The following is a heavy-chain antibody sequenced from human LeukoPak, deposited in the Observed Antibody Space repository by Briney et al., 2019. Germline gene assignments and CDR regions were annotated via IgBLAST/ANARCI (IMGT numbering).Heavy chain of an antibody. CDR3: ARVRGSHADAFDI. CDR1: GFTFSSYW. D-gene: IGHD1-26*01. CDR2: INTDGSST. J-gene: IGHJ3*02. Sequence: GGSLRLSCAASGFTFSSYWMHWVRQAPGKGLVWVSRINTDGSSTSYADSVKGRFTIPRDNAKNTLYLQMNSLRAEDTAVYYCARVRGSHADAFDIWGQGTMVTVSS. V-gene: IGHV3-74*01.